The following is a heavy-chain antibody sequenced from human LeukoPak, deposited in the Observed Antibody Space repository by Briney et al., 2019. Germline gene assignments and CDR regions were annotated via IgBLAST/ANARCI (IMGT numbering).Heavy chain of an antibody. CDR3: ARALGMTIDY. CDR1: GFTVSSNY. J-gene: IGHJ4*02. CDR2: IYSGGST. V-gene: IGHV3-66*01. D-gene: IGHD3-16*01. Sequence: GGSLRLSCAASGFTVSSNYMNWVRQAPGKGLEWVSVIYSGGSTFYADSVKGRFTISRDNSKNTLYLDMNSLRAEDTAVYYCARALGMTIDYWGQGTLVTVSS.